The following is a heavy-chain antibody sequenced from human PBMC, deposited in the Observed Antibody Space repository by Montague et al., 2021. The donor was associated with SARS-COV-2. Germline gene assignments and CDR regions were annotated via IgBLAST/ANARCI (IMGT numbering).Heavy chain of an antibody. Sequence: SETLSLTCTVSGGSVSSGSHYWSWLRQPPGKGLEWLGYIYYSGSTNYNPPPQVRVTISVDTYKNQFSLKLSSVTAADTALYYCASGAWYPGWFDPWGQGTLVTVSS. CDR2: IYYSGST. D-gene: IGHD6-19*01. J-gene: IGHJ5*02. CDR3: ASGAWYPGWFDP. CDR1: GGSVSSGSHY. V-gene: IGHV4-61*01.